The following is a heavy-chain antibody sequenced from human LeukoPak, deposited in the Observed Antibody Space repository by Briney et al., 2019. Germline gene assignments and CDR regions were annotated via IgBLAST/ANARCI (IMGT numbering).Heavy chain of an antibody. Sequence: GGSLRLSCAASGFIFKNHWMNWVRQAPGKGLEWVAKIKEDGSKKSYVDSVKGRFTISRDNANNVLYLQVNSLRAEDTAVYYCARDTSIIVATSVCEYWGQGTLVTVSS. CDR1: GFIFKNHW. J-gene: IGHJ4*02. D-gene: IGHD5-12*01. CDR3: ARDTSIIVATSVCEY. CDR2: IKEDGSKK. V-gene: IGHV3-7*01.